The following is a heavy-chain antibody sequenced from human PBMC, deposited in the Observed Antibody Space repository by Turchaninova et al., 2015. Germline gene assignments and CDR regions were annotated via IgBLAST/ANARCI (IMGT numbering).Heavy chain of an antibody. V-gene: IGHV4-59*01. CDR2: VSHSGRT. CDR3: ARGGLEGVFEY. CDR1: GGSTGSYS. D-gene: IGHD3-16*01. Sequence: QVQLQESGPGMGKPSETLSLPCTVPGGSTGSYSWSWTRPPPRKGLELIAYVSHSGRTKSHPSLKSRVTISEDTSNNQFSLKLSSVTAADTAVYYCARGGLEGVFEYWGQGTLVTVSS. J-gene: IGHJ4*02.